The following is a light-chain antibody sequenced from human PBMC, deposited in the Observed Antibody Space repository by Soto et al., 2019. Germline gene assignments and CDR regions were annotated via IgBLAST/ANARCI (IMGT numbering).Light chain of an antibody. Sequence: QSALTQPASVSGSPGQSITISCTGTSSDVGGYNYVSWYQQHPGKAPKLMIFDVSNRPSGVSNRFSGSKSGNTASLPISGLQAEYEADYYCSSYTSSSTRVFGTGTKLTVL. CDR3: SSYTSSSTRV. V-gene: IGLV2-14*01. CDR2: DVS. CDR1: SSDVGGYNY. J-gene: IGLJ1*01.